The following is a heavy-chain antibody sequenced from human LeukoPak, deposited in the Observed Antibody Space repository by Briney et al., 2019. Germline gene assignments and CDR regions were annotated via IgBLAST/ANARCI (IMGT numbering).Heavy chain of an antibody. CDR1: GYTFTSYD. Sequence: ASVKVSCKASGYTFTSYDINWVRQATGQGLEWMGWMNPNSGNTGYAQKFQGRVTMTRNTSISTAYMELSSLRSEDTAVYYYARDNAPYDFWSGYIAGWFDPWGQGTLVTVSS. D-gene: IGHD3-3*01. CDR2: MNPNSGNT. CDR3: ARDNAPYDFWSGYIAGWFDP. V-gene: IGHV1-8*01. J-gene: IGHJ5*02.